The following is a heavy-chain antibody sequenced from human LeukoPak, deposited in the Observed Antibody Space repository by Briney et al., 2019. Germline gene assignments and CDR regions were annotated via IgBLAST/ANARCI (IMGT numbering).Heavy chain of an antibody. V-gene: IGHV3-21*01. CDR1: GFTFSSYS. J-gene: IGHJ4*02. Sequence: GGSLRLSCAASGFTFSSYSMNWVRQAPGKGLEWVSSISSSSSYIYYADSVKGRFTISRDNSKNTLYLQMNSLIAEDTAVYYCARGPSGYHNTGGQGTLVTVSS. D-gene: IGHD5-12*01. CDR3: ARGPSGYHNT. CDR2: ISSSSSYI.